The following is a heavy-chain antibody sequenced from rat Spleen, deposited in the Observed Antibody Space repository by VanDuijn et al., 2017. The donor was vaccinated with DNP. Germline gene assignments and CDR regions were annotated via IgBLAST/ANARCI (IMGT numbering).Heavy chain of an antibody. CDR2: INSGGGST. Sequence: EVQLVESGGGLVQPGRSKKLSCAASGFSFSTSDMAWVRQAPTRGLEWVASINSGGGSTYYRDSVKGRFTISRDNAKSTLYLQMDSLTSEDTATYYCAKGTGIDWGQGVMVTVSS. CDR3: AKGTGID. J-gene: IGHJ2*01. CDR1: GFSFSTSD. D-gene: IGHD1-11*01. V-gene: IGHV5-25*01.